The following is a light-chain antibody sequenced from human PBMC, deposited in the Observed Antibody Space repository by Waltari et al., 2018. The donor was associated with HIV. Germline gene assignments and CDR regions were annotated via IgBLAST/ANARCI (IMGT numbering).Light chain of an antibody. CDR2: KTS. Sequence: DIQMTQSPSTLSASVGDRVTITCRASQSTNKWLAWYQHKPGQAPKLLLYKTSRLDSGVPSRFSGSGSRTEFTLTISRLQPDDVATYYCHQYKGSAFGQGTKLEI. CDR3: HQYKGSA. J-gene: IGKJ2*01. CDR1: QSTNKW. V-gene: IGKV1-5*03.